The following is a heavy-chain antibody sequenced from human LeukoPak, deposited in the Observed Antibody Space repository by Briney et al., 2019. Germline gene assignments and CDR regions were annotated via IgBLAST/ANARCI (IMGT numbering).Heavy chain of an antibody. CDR2: ISTYNGNT. D-gene: IGHD6-19*01. Sequence: ASVKVSCKASGYTFTGYYMHWVRQAPGQGLEWMGWISTYNGNTIYAQKLQGRVTLTTDTSTSTAYVELRSLRSDDTAVYYCAREGTSGWHGGDHWGQGTLVTVSS. CDR1: GYTFTGYY. V-gene: IGHV1-18*04. J-gene: IGHJ4*02. CDR3: AREGTSGWHGGDH.